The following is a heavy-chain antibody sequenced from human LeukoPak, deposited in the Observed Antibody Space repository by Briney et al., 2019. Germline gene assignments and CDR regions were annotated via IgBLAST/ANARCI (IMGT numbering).Heavy chain of an antibody. CDR2: ISGSGGST. V-gene: IGHV3-23*01. D-gene: IGHD4-17*01. CDR1: GFTFSSYS. J-gene: IGHJ6*02. Sequence: GGSLRLSCAASGFTFSSYSMNWVRQAPGKGLEWVSAISGSGGSTYYADSVKGRFTISRDNSKNTLYLQMNSLRAEDTAVYYCAKSSDGDYVFYYYYGMDVWGQGTTVTVSS. CDR3: AKSSDGDYVFYYYYGMDV.